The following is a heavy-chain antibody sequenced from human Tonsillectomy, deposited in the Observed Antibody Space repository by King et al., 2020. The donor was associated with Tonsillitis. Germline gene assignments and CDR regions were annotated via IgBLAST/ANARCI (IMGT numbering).Heavy chain of an antibody. CDR2: INAYNGNT. Sequence: QLVQSGAEVKKPGASVKASCKTSGYTFNNYAINWVRQAPGQGLEWMGWINAYNGNTNYEQKFQGRVTMTTATSTSTANIEVGSLRFDDTAVYFCARVGYNSYFDFWGQGTLVTVSS. J-gene: IGHJ4*02. V-gene: IGHV1-18*01. CDR1: GYTFNNYA. CDR3: ARVGYNSYFDF. D-gene: IGHD1-1*01.